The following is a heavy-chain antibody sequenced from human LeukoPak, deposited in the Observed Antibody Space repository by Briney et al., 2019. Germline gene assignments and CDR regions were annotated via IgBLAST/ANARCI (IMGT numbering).Heavy chain of an antibody. V-gene: IGHV3-53*01. CDR1: GFTVSSNY. J-gene: IGHJ3*02. CDR3: ARERMTFNAFDI. CDR2: IYSGGST. Sequence: GGSLTLSCAASGFTVSSNYMSWVRQAPGKGLEWVSVIYSGGSTYYADSVKGRFTISRDNSKNTLYLQMNSLRAADTAVYYCARERMTFNAFDIWGQGTMVTVSS. D-gene: IGHD2-21*02.